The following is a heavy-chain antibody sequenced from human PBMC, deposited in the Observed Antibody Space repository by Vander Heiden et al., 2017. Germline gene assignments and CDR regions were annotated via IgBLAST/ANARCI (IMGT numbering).Heavy chain of an antibody. CDR1: GFTFDDYA. CDR3: AKSGQGYSLYYFDY. Sequence: EVQPVESGGGLVQPGWSLRLSCAASGFTFDDYAMHWVRQAPEKGLEWVSGISWNSGSIGYADSVKGRFTISRDNAKNSLYLQMNSLRAEDTALYYCAKSGQGYSLYYFDYWGQGTLVTVSS. J-gene: IGHJ4*02. CDR2: ISWNSGSI. V-gene: IGHV3-9*01. D-gene: IGHD5-18*01.